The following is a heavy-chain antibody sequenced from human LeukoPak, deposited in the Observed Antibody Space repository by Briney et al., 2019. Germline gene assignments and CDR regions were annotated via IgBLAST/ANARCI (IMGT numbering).Heavy chain of an antibody. D-gene: IGHD3-3*01. Sequence: SETLSLTCTVSGGSISSGDYYWSWIRQPPGKGLEWIGYIYYSGSTYYNPSLKSRVTISVDTSKNQFSLKLSSVTAADTAVYYCARGIYDFWSGFLDYWGQGTLVTVSS. J-gene: IGHJ4*02. CDR2: IYYSGST. CDR3: ARGIYDFWSGFLDY. CDR1: GGSISSGDYY. V-gene: IGHV4-30-4*08.